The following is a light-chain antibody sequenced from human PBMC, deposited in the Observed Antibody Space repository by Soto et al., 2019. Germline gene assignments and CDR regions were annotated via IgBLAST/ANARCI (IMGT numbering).Light chain of an antibody. CDR2: EGT. Sequence: QSALTQPASVSGSPGQSITISCTGTSSDVGSYNVVSWYQQHPGKAPKLMIYEGTKRPAGVSNRFSGSKSGNTASLTISGLQAEDEADYYCCSSAGSSTSFVVFGGGTKLTVL. CDR3: CSSAGSSTSFVV. V-gene: IGLV2-23*01. J-gene: IGLJ2*01. CDR1: SSDVGSYNV.